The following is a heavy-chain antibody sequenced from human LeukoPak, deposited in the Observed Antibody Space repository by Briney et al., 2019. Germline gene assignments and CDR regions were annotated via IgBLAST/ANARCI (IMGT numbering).Heavy chain of an antibody. Sequence: GGSLRLSCAASGFTFSTYAMSWVRQAPGKGLEWVSAIRGSGDSTYYANSVKGRFTISRDNSKNTLYLQMNSLRAEDTAVYYCARDTGGGYSCYDCWGQGTLVTVSS. D-gene: IGHD5-18*01. J-gene: IGHJ4*02. CDR3: ARDTGGGYSCYDC. CDR1: GFTFSTYA. V-gene: IGHV3-23*01. CDR2: IRGSGDST.